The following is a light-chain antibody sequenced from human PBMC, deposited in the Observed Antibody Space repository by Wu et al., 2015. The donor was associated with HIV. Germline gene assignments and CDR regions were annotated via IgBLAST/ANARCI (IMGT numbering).Light chain of an antibody. CDR2: GAS. Sequence: DIQMTQSPSSLSASVGDRLTITCRASQAIGNSLAWYQQKPGKAPDLLLYGASRLASGVPSRFSGSRSGTDYSLSISSLQPEDFATYYCQQYYTYPRFGPGTKVDL. V-gene: IGKV1-NL1*01. CDR3: QQYYTYPR. J-gene: IGKJ3*01. CDR1: QAIGNS.